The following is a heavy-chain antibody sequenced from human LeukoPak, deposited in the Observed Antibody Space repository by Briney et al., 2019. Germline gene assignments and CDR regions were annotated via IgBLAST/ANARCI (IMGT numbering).Heavy chain of an antibody. J-gene: IGHJ3*02. V-gene: IGHV3-48*04. Sequence: GGSLRLSCAASGFTFSSYSMNWVRQAPGKGLEWVSYISSSIWTIHYADSVKGRFTISRDNGMNSLYLQMTSLRAEDTAVYYCASGGSYFDSSGGNDAFDIWGQGTMVTVSS. CDR2: ISSSIWTI. D-gene: IGHD3-22*01. CDR3: ASGGSYFDSSGGNDAFDI. CDR1: GFTFSSYS.